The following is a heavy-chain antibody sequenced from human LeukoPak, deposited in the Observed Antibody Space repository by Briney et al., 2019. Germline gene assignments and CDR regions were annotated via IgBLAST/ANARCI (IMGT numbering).Heavy chain of an antibody. D-gene: IGHD3-3*02. Sequence: GGSLRLSCAASGFTFSSYTMNWVRQAPGKGLEWVSDISGRDSSTYYADSVKGRFTISRDNSKNTLYLQMNSLRAEDTAVYYCAKIRPPAYDIWGQGTMVTVSS. CDR2: ISGRDSST. J-gene: IGHJ3*02. CDR3: AKIRPPAYDI. V-gene: IGHV3-23*01. CDR1: GFTFSSYT.